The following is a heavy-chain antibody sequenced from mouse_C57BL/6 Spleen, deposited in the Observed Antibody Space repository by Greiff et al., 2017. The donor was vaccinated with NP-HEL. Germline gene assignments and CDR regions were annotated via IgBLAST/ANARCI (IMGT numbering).Heavy chain of an antibody. Sequence: QVQLQQSGAELVRPGASVKLSCKASGYTFTDYYINWVKQRPGQGLEWIARIYPGSGNTYYNEKFKGKATLTAEKSSSTAYMQLSSLTSEDSAVYFCASSVDGYYFLAYWGQGTLVTVSA. V-gene: IGHV1-76*01. J-gene: IGHJ3*01. D-gene: IGHD2-3*01. CDR1: GYTFTDYY. CDR2: IYPGSGNT. CDR3: ASSVDGYYFLAY.